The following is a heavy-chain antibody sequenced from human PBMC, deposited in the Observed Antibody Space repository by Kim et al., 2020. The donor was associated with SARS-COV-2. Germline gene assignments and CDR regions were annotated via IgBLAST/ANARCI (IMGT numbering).Heavy chain of an antibody. Sequence: GGSLRLSCAASAFTFDDYAMHWVRQAPGKGLEWVSLISGDGGSTYYADSVKGRFTISRDNSKNSLYLQMNSLRTEDTALYYCAKDIWDDILTGYLDYWGQGTLVTVSS. J-gene: IGHJ4*02. CDR2: ISGDGGST. D-gene: IGHD3-9*01. V-gene: IGHV3-43*02. CDR3: AKDIWDDILTGYLDY. CDR1: AFTFDDYA.